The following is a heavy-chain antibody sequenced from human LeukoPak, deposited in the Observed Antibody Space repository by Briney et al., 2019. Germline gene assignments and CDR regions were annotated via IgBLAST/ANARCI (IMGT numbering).Heavy chain of an antibody. CDR1: GGSISSSSYY. Sequence: PSETLSLACTVSGGSISSSSYYWGWIRQPPGKGLEWIGSIYYSGSTYYNPSLKSRVTISVDTSKNQFSLKLSSVTAADTAVYYCARPIVVVPAAMPHDAFDIWGQGTMVTVSS. V-gene: IGHV4-39*07. D-gene: IGHD2-2*01. CDR2: IYYSGST. CDR3: ARPIVVVPAAMPHDAFDI. J-gene: IGHJ3*02.